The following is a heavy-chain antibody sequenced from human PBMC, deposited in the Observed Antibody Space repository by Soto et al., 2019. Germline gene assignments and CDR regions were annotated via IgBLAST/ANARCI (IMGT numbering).Heavy chain of an antibody. D-gene: IGHD1-26*01. J-gene: IGHJ4*02. CDR2: ISAYTGNT. V-gene: IGHV1-18*01. CDR3: ARGPESRSTAYFDY. CDR1: GYTFTDYG. Sequence: ASVKVSCKASGYTFTDYGITWVRQAPGQGLEWMGWISAYTGNTNYAQKVQGRVTMSTDTSTSTAYLELRSLRSDDTAVYYCARGPESRSTAYFDYWGQGTLVTVSS.